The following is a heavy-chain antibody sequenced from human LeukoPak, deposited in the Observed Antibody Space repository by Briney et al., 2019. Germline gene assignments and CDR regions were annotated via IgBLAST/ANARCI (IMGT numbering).Heavy chain of an antibody. V-gene: IGHV3-23*01. D-gene: IGHD3-22*01. J-gene: IGHJ4*02. CDR2: ISGSGGST. CDR3: ANTYYYDSSDYPKIYYFDY. CDR1: GFTFSSYA. Sequence: GGSLRLSCAASGFTFSSYAMSWVRQAPGKGLEWVSAISGSGGSTYYADSVKGRFTISRDNSKNTLYLQMNSLRAEDTAVYYCANTYYYDSSDYPKIYYFDYWGQGTLVTVSS.